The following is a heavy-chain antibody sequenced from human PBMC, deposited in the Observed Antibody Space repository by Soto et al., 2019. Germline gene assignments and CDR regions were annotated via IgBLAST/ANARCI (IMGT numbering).Heavy chain of an antibody. CDR2: IGTAGDT. CDR3: ARADFWSGSPNYYYGMDV. V-gene: IGHV3-13*01. J-gene: IGHJ6*02. D-gene: IGHD3-3*01. Sequence: GGSLRLSCAASGFTFSSYDMHWVRQATGKGLEWVSAIGTAGDTYYPGSVKGRFTISRENAKNSLYLQMNSLRAGDTAVYYCARADFWSGSPNYYYGMDVWGQGTTVTVS. CDR1: GFTFSSYD.